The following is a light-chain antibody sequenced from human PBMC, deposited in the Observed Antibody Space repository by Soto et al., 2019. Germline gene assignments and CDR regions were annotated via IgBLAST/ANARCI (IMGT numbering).Light chain of an antibody. CDR2: SNN. J-gene: IGLJ1*01. Sequence: QSVLTQPPSASGTPGQRVTISCSGSSSNIGSNTVNWYQQLPGTAPKLLIYSNNQRPSGVPDRFSGSKSGTSASLAISGLQSEDEADYYCAAWDDSLNGYGFGTGAKLP. V-gene: IGLV1-44*01. CDR1: SSNIGSNT. CDR3: AAWDDSLNGYG.